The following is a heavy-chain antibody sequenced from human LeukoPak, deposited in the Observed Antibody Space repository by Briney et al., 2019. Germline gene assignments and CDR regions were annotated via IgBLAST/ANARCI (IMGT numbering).Heavy chain of an antibody. CDR2: IIPIFGTA. J-gene: IGHJ4*02. CDR3: ARDHGRGSLFGVVMPFDY. Sequence: GASVKVSCKASGGTFSSYAISWVRQAPGQGLEWMGGIIPIFGTANYAQKLQGRVTMTTDTSTSTAYMELRSLRSDDTAVYYCARDHGRGSLFGVVMPFDYWGQGTLVTVSS. CDR1: GGTFSSYA. D-gene: IGHD3-3*01. V-gene: IGHV1-69*05.